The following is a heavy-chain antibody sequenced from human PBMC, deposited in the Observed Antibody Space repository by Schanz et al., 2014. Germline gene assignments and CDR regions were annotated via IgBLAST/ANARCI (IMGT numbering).Heavy chain of an antibody. Sequence: EVQLLESGGGLVQPGGSLRLSCAASGFSFSSYAMGWVRQARGKGLEWVSAMNESHSTIYYADSVRGRFTISRDNAENTLYLQMNSLRAEDTAVYYCTTDNGHFAIDFWGQGTLVAVSA. J-gene: IGHJ4*02. CDR2: MNESHSTI. CDR1: GFSFSSYA. D-gene: IGHD2-21*01. V-gene: IGHV3-23*01. CDR3: TTDNGHFAIDF.